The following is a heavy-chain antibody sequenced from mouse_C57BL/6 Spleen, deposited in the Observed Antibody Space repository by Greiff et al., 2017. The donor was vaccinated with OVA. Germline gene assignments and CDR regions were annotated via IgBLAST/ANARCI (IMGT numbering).Heavy chain of an antibody. Sequence: EVQGVESGGGLVKPGGSLKLSCAASGFTFSSYAMPWVRQTPEQRLEWVATISAGGSYTNYPANVKGRFTISRDNAKNNPYLQMSHLKSEDTAMYYCARAGMVPPYYFDYWGQGTTLTVSS. CDR2: ISAGGSYT. J-gene: IGHJ2*01. CDR3: ARAGMVPPYYFDY. V-gene: IGHV5-4*01. D-gene: IGHD2-10*02. CDR1: GFTFSSYA.